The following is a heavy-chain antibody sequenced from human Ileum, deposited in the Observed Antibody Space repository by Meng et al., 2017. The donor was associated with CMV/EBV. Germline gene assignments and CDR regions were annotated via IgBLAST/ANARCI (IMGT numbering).Heavy chain of an antibody. CDR2: TYYRSKWFN. V-gene: IGHV6-1*01. Sequence: QVHMTTSSPGLVQRSQTRFLTCAISGDMVSSTIVTWNWIRQSPSRGLEWLGRTYYRSKWFNDYAISVRGRITIKPDISKNQLSLHLNSVTPEDTAVYYCVRLTGNSWLDYWGRGTLVTVSS. D-gene: IGHD6-13*01. J-gene: IGHJ4*02. CDR3: VRLTGNSWLDY. CDR1: GDMVSSTIVT.